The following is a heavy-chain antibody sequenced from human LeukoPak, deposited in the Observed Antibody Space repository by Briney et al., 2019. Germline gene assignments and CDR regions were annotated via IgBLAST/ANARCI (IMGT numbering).Heavy chain of an antibody. CDR1: GFAVSSNY. D-gene: IGHD3-22*01. V-gene: IGHV3-66*01. CDR2: IYSGGST. CDR3: ARDRVYYYDSSGYYPDAFDI. J-gene: IGHJ3*02. Sequence: GGSLRLSCAASGFAVSSNYMSWVPQAPGKGLEWVSVIYSGGSTYYADSVKGRLTISRDNSKNTLYLQMDSLRAEDTAVYYCARDRVYYYDSSGYYPDAFDIWGQGTMVTVSS.